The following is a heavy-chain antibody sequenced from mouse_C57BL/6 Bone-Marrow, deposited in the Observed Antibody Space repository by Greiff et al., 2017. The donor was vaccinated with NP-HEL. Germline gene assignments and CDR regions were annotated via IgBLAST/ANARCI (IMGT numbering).Heavy chain of an antibody. CDR2: INPNNGGT. D-gene: IGHD1-1*01. CDR1: GYTFTDYY. V-gene: IGHV1-26*01. Sequence: VQLQQSGPELVKPGASVKISCKASGYTFTDYYMNWVKQSHGKSLEWIGDINPNNGGTSYNQKFKGKATLTVDKSSSTAYMELRSLTSEDSAVYYCARPWRRNYFDYWGQGTTLTVSS. J-gene: IGHJ2*01. CDR3: ARPWRRNYFDY.